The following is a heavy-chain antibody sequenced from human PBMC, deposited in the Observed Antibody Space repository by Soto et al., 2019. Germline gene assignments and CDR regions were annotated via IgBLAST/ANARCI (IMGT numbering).Heavy chain of an antibody. J-gene: IGHJ6*02. CDR3: ARESTNLDV. Sequence: PSETLSLTCSVSGASITTHYWSWIRQSPGKGLEWLGYIYYSGTTNYNPAFRSRVTIAIGTSKRQFSLNLTSVTTADTAVYYCARESTNLDVWGQGTTVTVSS. D-gene: IGHD5-12*01. CDR1: GASITTHY. CDR2: IYYSGTT. V-gene: IGHV4-59*11.